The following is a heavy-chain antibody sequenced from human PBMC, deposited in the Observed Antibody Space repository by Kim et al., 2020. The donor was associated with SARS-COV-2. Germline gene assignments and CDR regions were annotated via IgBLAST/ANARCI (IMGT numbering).Heavy chain of an antibody. CDR1: GFTFSSYA. J-gene: IGHJ6*02. Sequence: GGSLRLSCAASGFTFSSYAMSWVRQAPGKGLEWVSAISGSGGSTYYADSVKGRFTISRDNSKNTLYLQMNSLRAEDTAVYYCAKGQRITMVRGVIPYGMDVWGQGTTVTVSS. CDR3: AKGQRITMVRGVIPYGMDV. CDR2: ISGSGGST. D-gene: IGHD3-10*01. V-gene: IGHV3-23*01.